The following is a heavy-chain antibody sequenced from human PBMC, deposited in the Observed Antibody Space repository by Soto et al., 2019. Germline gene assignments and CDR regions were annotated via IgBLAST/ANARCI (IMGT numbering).Heavy chain of an antibody. CDR3: ARESWDSGYDYAIRNRFDP. Sequence: QVQLQESGPGLVKPSQTLSLTCTVSGGSISSGGYYWSWIRQHPGKGLEWIGYIYYSGSTYYNPSLNSLVTKSVETSKNQFFLKLSSVTAADTAVYCCARESWDSGYDYAIRNRFDPWGQGTLVTVSS. D-gene: IGHD5-12*01. J-gene: IGHJ5*02. V-gene: IGHV4-31*01. CDR1: GGSISSGGYY. CDR2: IYYSGST.